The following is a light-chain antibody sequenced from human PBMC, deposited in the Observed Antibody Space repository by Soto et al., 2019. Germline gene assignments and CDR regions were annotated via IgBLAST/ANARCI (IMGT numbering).Light chain of an antibody. V-gene: IGKV3D-15*01. CDR3: QQYGSSPLT. CDR1: QSVSSN. Sequence: EIVMTQSPDTLSVSPGERATLSCRASQSVSSNLAWYQQKPGQAPRLLIYDASNRATGIPARFSGSGSGTDFTLTISSLEPEDFAVFYCQQYGSSPLTFGGGTKVDIK. J-gene: IGKJ4*01. CDR2: DAS.